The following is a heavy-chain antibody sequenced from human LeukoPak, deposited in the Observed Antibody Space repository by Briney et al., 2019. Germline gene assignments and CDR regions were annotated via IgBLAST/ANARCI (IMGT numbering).Heavy chain of an antibody. V-gene: IGHV4-59*01. Sequence: SVTLSLTCTVSGGSISSYYWSWIRQPPGKGLEWIGYIYYSGSTNYNPSLKSRVTISVDTSKNQFSLKLSSVTAADTAVYYCARGYCSRGSCHMEEHWGQGTLVTVSS. CDR2: IYYSGST. CDR3: ARGYCSRGSCHMEEH. D-gene: IGHD2-15*01. CDR1: GGSISSYY. J-gene: IGHJ4*02.